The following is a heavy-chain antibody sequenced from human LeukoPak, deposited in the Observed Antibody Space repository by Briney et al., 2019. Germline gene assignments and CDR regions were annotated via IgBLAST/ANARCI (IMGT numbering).Heavy chain of an antibody. V-gene: IGHV3-30*18. CDR1: GFTFSSYG. CDR3: AKDLCSSTSCYAGDRYYYYGMDV. Sequence: GGSLRLSCAASGFTFSSYGIHWVRQAPGKGLEWVAVITYDGSNKYYADSVKGRFTISRHNSKNTMYLQMNSLRTEDTAVYYCAKDLCSSTSCYAGDRYYYYGMDVWGRGTTVTVSS. CDR2: ITYDGSNK. J-gene: IGHJ6*02. D-gene: IGHD2-2*01.